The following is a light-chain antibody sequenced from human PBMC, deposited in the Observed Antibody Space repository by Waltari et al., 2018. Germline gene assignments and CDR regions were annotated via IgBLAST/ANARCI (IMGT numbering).Light chain of an antibody. V-gene: IGLV2-23*02. CDR2: DVD. J-gene: IGLJ3*02. CDR3: CSYAGSAVSV. CDR1: SRAIGKYNL. Sequence: QSALTQTATVSGSPGQSITISCSGASRAIGKYNLVSWYQQHPGKAPTLIVYDVDKRPSGVSNRFSGSKSGNTAFLTISGLQTADEADYYCCSYAGSAVSVFGGGTKLTVL.